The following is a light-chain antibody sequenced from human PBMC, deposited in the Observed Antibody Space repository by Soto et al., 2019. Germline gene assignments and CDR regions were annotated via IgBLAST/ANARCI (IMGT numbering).Light chain of an antibody. J-gene: IGKJ3*01. CDR2: DAS. V-gene: IGKV3-11*01. CDR3: QERSNWPLT. CDR1: QSISSY. Sequence: EIVLTQSPATLSLSPGERATLSCRASQSISSYLAWYQQKPGQAPRLLIYDASNRATGIPVRFSGSGSGTEFTLLISNLEPEDSAVYYCQERSNWPLTFGPGTRVDIE.